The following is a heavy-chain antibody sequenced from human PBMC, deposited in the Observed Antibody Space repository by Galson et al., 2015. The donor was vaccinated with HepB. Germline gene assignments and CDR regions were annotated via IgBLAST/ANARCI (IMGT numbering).Heavy chain of an antibody. D-gene: IGHD7-27*01. CDR3: AKVNWGQNEVFA. J-gene: IGHJ5*02. V-gene: IGHV3-23*01. CDR1: GFTLFNYA. Sequence: SLRLSCAASGFTLFNYAVSWVRQAPGKGLEWVSAMHDGGDRTYYADSVKGRFSVSRDNSKNTLSLQMNSLRAEDTGVYYCAKVNWGQNEVFAWGPGTLVTVSS. CDR2: MHDGGDRT.